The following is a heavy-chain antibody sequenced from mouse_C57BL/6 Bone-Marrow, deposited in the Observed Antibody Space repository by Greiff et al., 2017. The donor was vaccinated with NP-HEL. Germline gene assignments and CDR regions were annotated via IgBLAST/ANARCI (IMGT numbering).Heavy chain of an antibody. CDR3: AIGESWGAFFYY. V-gene: IGHV1-82*01. CDR1: GYTFSTSW. Sequence: QVQLQQSGPELVKPGASVKLSCKASGYTFSTSWMNWMKQRPGQGLEWIGRIYPGDGDTHYSGNFEGKASLTADKSSNSAYMQLSILTSEDSAVYFCAIGESWGAFFYYWGQGTTLTVS. D-gene: IGHD3-3*01. CDR2: IYPGDGDT. J-gene: IGHJ2*01.